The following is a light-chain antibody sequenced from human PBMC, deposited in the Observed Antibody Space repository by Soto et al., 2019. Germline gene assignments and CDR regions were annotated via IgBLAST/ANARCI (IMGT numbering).Light chain of an antibody. CDR1: QSVTSNY. CDR3: QHYSSQT. J-gene: IGKJ1*01. CDR2: GAS. Sequence: EIVLTQSPGPLSLSPGERATLSCGASQSVTSNYLAWYQQKPGQAPRLLIYGASSRATGIPDRFSGSGSGTDFTLTISRLEPEDSAVYFCQHYSSQTFGQGTKVDIK. V-gene: IGKV3-20*01.